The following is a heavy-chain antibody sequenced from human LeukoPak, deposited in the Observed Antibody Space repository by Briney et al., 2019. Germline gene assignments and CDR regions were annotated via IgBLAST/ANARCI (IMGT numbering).Heavy chain of an antibody. CDR3: AKSGSGYQYYFDY. CDR1: GFTFSSYI. D-gene: IGHD3-22*01. CDR2: ISSSGGST. Sequence: GSLRLSCVASGFTFSSYIMSWVRQAPGKGLEWVSLISSSGGSTYYADSVKGRFTMSRDNSKNTLYLQMSSLRAEDTAVYYCAKSGSGYQYYFDYWGQGTLVTVSS. V-gene: IGHV3-23*01. J-gene: IGHJ4*02.